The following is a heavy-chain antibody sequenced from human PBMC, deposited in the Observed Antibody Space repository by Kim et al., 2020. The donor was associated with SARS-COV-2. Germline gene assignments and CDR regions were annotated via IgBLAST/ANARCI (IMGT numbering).Heavy chain of an antibody. D-gene: IGHD2-15*01. CDR3: SRPLYCSAGNCSDF. CDR1: VFTFSEYR. CDR2: ISPSGTYI. V-gene: IGHV3-21*06. J-gene: IGHJ4*02. Sequence: GGSLRLSCAASVFTFSEYRMIWVRQAPGKGLEWISSISPSGTYIYYADSLKGRITISRDDDRNSLYLQMNSLTAEDTAVYYCSRPLYCSAGNCSDFWGQG.